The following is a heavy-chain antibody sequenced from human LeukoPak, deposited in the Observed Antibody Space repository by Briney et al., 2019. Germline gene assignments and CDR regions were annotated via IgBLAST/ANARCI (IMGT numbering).Heavy chain of an antibody. Sequence: PGGSLRLSCAASGFTFSSYGMHWVRQAPGKGLEWVAVIWYDGSNKYYADSVKGRFTISRDNSKNTLYLQMNSLRAEDTAVYYCAREGDPRDYFDSSGYYCPYYWGQGTLVTVSS. J-gene: IGHJ4*02. V-gene: IGHV3-33*01. CDR2: IWYDGSNK. CDR3: AREGDPRDYFDSSGYYCPYY. CDR1: GFTFSSYG. D-gene: IGHD3-22*01.